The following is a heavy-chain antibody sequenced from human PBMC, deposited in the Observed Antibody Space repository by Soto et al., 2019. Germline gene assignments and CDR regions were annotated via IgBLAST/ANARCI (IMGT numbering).Heavy chain of an antibody. D-gene: IGHD3-22*01. J-gene: IGHJ2*01. CDR1: GFSFSTYA. CDR2: VSSDGGIQ. Sequence: QVQLVESGGGVVQPERSLRLSCAASGFSFSTYAMQWVRQAPGKGLEWVAVVSSDGGIQFYADSVKGRFTISRDNTKNSLYLQITSLTTEDAAIYYCARENYYGGRVIGSLDVWGRGTLVSVSS. V-gene: IGHV3-30-3*01. CDR3: ARENYYGGRVIGSLDV.